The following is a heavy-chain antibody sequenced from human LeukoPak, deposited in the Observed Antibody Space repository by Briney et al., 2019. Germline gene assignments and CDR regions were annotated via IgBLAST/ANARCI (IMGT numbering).Heavy chain of an antibody. CDR3: ASRTYYYGSGSYYNRPRSWEGTPRKNWFDP. V-gene: IGHV4-39*01. CDR1: GGSISSSSYY. Sequence: SETLSLTCTVSGGSISSSSYYWGWIRQPPGKGLEWIGSIYYSGSTYYNPSLKSRVTISVDTSKNQFSLKLSSVTAADTAVYYCASRTYYYGSGSYYNRPRSWEGTPRKNWFDPWGQGTLVTVSS. CDR2: IYYSGST. D-gene: IGHD3-10*01. J-gene: IGHJ5*02.